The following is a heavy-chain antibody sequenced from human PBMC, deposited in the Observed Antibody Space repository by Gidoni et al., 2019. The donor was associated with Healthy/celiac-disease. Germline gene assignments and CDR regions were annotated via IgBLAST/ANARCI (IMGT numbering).Heavy chain of an antibody. V-gene: IGHV1-3*01. CDR3: ASGIYCSSTSCYSFGDYYYGMDV. D-gene: IGHD2-2*02. CDR2: INAGNGNT. CDR1: GYTFTSYA. Sequence: QVQLVQSGAEVKKPGASVKVSCKASGYTFTSYAMHWVRQAPGQRLEWMGWINAGNGNTKYSQKFQGRVTITRDTSASTAYMELRSLRSEDTAVYYCASGIYCSSTSCYSFGDYYYGMDVWGQGTTVTVSS. J-gene: IGHJ6*02.